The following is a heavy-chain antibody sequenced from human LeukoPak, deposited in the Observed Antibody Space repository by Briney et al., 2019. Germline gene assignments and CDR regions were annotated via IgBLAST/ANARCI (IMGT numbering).Heavy chain of an antibody. Sequence: SETLSLTCADYGGSFSGYYWSWIRQPPGKGLEWIGEINHSGSTNYNPSLKSRVTISVDTSKNQFSLKLSSVTAADTAVYYCARGDIVVVPAAIRTFDYWGQGTLVTVSS. CDR1: GGSFSGYY. V-gene: IGHV4-34*01. D-gene: IGHD2-2*01. J-gene: IGHJ4*02. CDR2: INHSGST. CDR3: ARGDIVVVPAAIRTFDY.